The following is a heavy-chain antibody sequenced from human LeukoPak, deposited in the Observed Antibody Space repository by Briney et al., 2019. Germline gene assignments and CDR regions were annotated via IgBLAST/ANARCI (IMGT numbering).Heavy chain of an antibody. CDR3: ARGNRWLPDY. CDR2: ISAYKGNT. V-gene: IGHV1-18*01. Sequence: ASVKVSCKASGYTFTSYGMSWVRQAPGQGLEWMGWISAYKGNTNYAQTLQGRVTMTADTSTSTAYMELRSLRSDDTAVYYCARGNRWLPDYWGQGTLVTVSS. J-gene: IGHJ4*02. D-gene: IGHD3-22*01. CDR1: GYTFTSYG.